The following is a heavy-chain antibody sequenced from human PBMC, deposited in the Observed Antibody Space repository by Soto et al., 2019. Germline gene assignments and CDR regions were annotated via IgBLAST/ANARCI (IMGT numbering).Heavy chain of an antibody. V-gene: IGHV3-9*01. Sequence: EVQLVESGGGLVQPGRSLRLSCAASGFTFDDYAMHWVRQAPGKGLEWVSGISWNSGSIGYADSVKGRFTISRDNAKNSLYLQMNSRRAEDTALYYCAKSKDCSSTSCYKYYFDYWGQGTLVTVSS. J-gene: IGHJ4*02. CDR3: AKSKDCSSTSCYKYYFDY. D-gene: IGHD2-2*02. CDR1: GFTFDDYA. CDR2: ISWNSGSI.